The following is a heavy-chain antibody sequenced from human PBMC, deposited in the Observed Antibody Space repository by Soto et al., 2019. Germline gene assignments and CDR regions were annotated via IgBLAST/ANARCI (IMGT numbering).Heavy chain of an antibody. V-gene: IGHV4-39*01. Sequence: QLQLQESGPGLVKPSETLSLTCTVSGGSISSSSYYWGWIRQPPGKGLEWIGSIYYSGSTYYNPSLKSRVTISVDTSKNQFSLKLSSVTAADTAVYYCAIPWLGYSSGWYPTYYFDYWGQGTLVTVSS. CDR2: IYYSGST. D-gene: IGHD6-19*01. J-gene: IGHJ4*02. CDR3: AIPWLGYSSGWYPTYYFDY. CDR1: GGSISSSSYY.